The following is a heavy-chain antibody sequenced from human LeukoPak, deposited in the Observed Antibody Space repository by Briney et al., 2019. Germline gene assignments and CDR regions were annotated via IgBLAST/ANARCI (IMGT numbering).Heavy chain of an antibody. Sequence: SQTLSLTCTVSGGSISSGSYYWGWIRQPPGKGLEWIGSIYYSGSTYYNPSLKSRVTISVDTYKNQFSLKLSSVTAADTAVYYCARDQGDGYPYYFDYWGQGTLVTVSS. J-gene: IGHJ4*02. V-gene: IGHV4-39*07. CDR3: ARDQGDGYPYYFDY. CDR1: GGSISSGSYY. D-gene: IGHD5-24*01. CDR2: IYYSGST.